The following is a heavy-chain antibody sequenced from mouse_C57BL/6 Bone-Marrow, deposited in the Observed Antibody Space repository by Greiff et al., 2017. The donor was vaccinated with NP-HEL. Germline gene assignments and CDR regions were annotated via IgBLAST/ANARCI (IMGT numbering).Heavy chain of an antibody. CDR3: ARYGIYYGYDAGFAY. J-gene: IGHJ3*01. Sequence: QVQLQQPGAELVKPGASVKLSCKASGYTFTSYWMQWVKQRPGQGLEWIGEIDPSDSYTNYNQKFKGKATLTVDTSSSTAYMQLSSLTSEDSAVYYCARYGIYYGYDAGFAYWGQGTLVTVSA. CDR1: GYTFTSYW. V-gene: IGHV1-50*01. D-gene: IGHD2-2*01. CDR2: IDPSDSYT.